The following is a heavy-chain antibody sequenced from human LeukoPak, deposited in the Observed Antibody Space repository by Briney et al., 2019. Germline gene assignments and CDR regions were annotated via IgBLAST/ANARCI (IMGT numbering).Heavy chain of an antibody. J-gene: IGHJ4*02. CDR1: GGSFSGYY. Sequence: SETLSLTCAVYGGSFSGYYWSWIRPPPGKGLEWIGEIHNSGSTNYNPSLKSRVTISVDTSQNQFSLKLSSVTAADTAVYYCARLLCSSTSCYRKEYYFDYWGQETLVTVSS. CDR3: ARLLCSSTSCYRKEYYFDY. V-gene: IGHV4-34*01. CDR2: IHNSGST. D-gene: IGHD2-2*02.